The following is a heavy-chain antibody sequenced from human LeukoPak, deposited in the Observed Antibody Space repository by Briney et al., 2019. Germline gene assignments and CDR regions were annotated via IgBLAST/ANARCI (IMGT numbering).Heavy chain of an antibody. CDR1: GGSISSHY. J-gene: IGHJ6*03. V-gene: IGHV4-59*11. CDR3: ARSQRVGIAARLRLSYYMDV. D-gene: IGHD6-6*01. Sequence: SETLSLTCTVSGGSISSHYWGWIRRPPGKGLEWIGYIYYSGSTNYNPSLKSRVTISVDTSKNQFSLKLSSVTAADTAVYYCARSQRVGIAARLRLSYYMDVWGKGTTVTVSS. CDR2: IYYSGST.